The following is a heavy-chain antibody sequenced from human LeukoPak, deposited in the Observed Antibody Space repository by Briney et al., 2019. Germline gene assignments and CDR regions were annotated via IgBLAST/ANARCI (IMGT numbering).Heavy chain of an antibody. Sequence: GGSLRLSCEASGFTFSSYWMHWVRQAPGKGLVWVSRISSDGSSTDYADSVKGRFTISRDTAKNTLYLQMNSLRVEDKAVYYCARAWKTSGDYWGQGTQVTVSS. J-gene: IGHJ4*02. CDR2: ISSDGSST. D-gene: IGHD1-1*01. CDR3: ARAWKTSGDY. V-gene: IGHV3-74*01. CDR1: GFTFSSYW.